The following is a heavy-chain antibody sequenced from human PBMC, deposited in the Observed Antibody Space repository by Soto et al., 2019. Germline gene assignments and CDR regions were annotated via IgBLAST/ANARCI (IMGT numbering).Heavy chain of an antibody. CDR1: GFTFSSYW. D-gene: IGHD3-22*01. CDR2: IDSDGSRT. V-gene: IGHV3-74*01. J-gene: IGHJ4*02. CDR3: VPSHTSGYYVDY. Sequence: EVQLVESGGGLVQPGGSLRLSCAASGFTFSSYWMHWVRQAPGKGLVWVSRIDSDGSRTNYADSVKGRFTISRDNAKNTLYLQMNSLRAEDTAVYYCVPSHTSGYYVDYWGQGTLVTVSS.